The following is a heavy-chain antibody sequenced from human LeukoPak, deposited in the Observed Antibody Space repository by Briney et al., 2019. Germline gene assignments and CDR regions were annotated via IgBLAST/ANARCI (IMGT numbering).Heavy chain of an antibody. V-gene: IGHV1-69-2*01. CDR2: VDPEDGET. CDR1: GYTFTDYY. J-gene: IGHJ4*02. Sequence: ASVKISCKVSGYTFTDYYMHWVQQAPGKGLEWMGLVDPEDGETIYAEKLQGRVTITADTSTDTAYMELSSLRSEDTAVYYCATHLTYHGGNSDWGQGTLVTVSS. D-gene: IGHD4-23*01. CDR3: ATHLTYHGGNSD.